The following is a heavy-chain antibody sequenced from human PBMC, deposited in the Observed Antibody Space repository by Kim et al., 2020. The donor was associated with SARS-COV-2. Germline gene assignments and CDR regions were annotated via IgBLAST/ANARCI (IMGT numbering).Heavy chain of an antibody. CDR3: ATPKSRFGEINY. CDR1: GGSISSSSYY. V-gene: IGHV4-39*07. D-gene: IGHD3-10*01. Sequence: SETLSLTCTVSGGSISSSSYYWGWIRQPPGKGLEWIGSIYYSGSTYYNPSLKSRVTISVDTSKNQFSLKLSSVTAADTAVYYCATPKSRFGEINYWGQGTLVTVSS. CDR2: IYYSGST. J-gene: IGHJ4*02.